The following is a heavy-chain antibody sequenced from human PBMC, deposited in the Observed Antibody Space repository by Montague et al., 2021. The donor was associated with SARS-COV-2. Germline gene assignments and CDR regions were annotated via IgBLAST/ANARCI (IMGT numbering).Heavy chain of an antibody. CDR2: IHHGGST. J-gene: IGHJ6*03. CDR1: GGSFSTYS. D-gene: IGHD3-10*01. CDR3: ARLGDGVVPSPILGVGPYYSYYYMDV. V-gene: IGHV4-34*01. Sequence: SETLSLTCAVHGGSFSTYSWNWIRQPPGKGLEWIGEIHHGGSTNYNPSLKSRVTISADMSKTQFSLKLTSVAVADTAVYYCARLGDGVVPSPILGVGPYYSYYYMDVWGKGTTVTVSS.